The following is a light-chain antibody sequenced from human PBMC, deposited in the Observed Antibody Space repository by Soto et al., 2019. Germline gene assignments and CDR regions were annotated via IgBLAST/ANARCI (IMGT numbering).Light chain of an antibody. Sequence: DIQMTQSPSSLSASVGDRVTITCQASQDISNYLNWYQQKPGKAPKLLIYDASNLETGVPSRFSGSGSGTDFTCTISSLQPEDIATYYCQQSGTFGQGTKLEIK. CDR1: QDISNY. CDR3: QQSGT. J-gene: IGKJ2*01. V-gene: IGKV1-33*01. CDR2: DAS.